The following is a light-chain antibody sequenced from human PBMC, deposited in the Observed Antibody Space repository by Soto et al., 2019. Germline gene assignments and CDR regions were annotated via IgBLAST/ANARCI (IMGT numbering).Light chain of an antibody. CDR3: QQSYSTPLT. Sequence: DIQMTQSPSSLYASVGDRVTITCRASQSISSYLNWYQQKPGKAPKLLIYAASSLQSGVPSRFSGSGSGTDFTLTISSLQPEDVATYYCQQSYSTPLTFGGGTKVEIK. CDR1: QSISSY. CDR2: AAS. J-gene: IGKJ4*01. V-gene: IGKV1-39*01.